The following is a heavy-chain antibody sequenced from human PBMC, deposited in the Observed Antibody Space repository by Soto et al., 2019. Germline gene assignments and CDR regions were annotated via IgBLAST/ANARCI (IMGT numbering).Heavy chain of an antibody. D-gene: IGHD6-6*01. CDR1: GVSITTGSYY. CDR3: ARQASEGYSSSPFRY. CDR2: IYYSGRT. Sequence: QLQLQESGPGLVKPSETLSLTCTVSGVSITTGSYYWGWIRQPPGKGLEWIGSIYYSGRTGYNPSLKSRVPISVDTSKSQFSLRLGSVTAADTAVYYCARQASEGYSSSPFRYWGQGTLVTVSS. V-gene: IGHV4-39*01. J-gene: IGHJ4*02.